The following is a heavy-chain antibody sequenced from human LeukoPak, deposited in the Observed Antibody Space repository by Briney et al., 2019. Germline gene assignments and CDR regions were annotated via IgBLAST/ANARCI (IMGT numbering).Heavy chain of an antibody. CDR2: ITNGSSYK. Sequence: GGSLRLSCAASGFTFSGYSMHWVRQAPGKGLEWVSSITNGSSYKYYADSVKGRFTISRDNAKNSLYLQMNSLRAEDTAVYYCARAEYYYYGMDVWGQGTTVTVSS. V-gene: IGHV3-21*01. CDR1: GFTFSGYS. J-gene: IGHJ6*02. CDR3: ARAEYYYYGMDV.